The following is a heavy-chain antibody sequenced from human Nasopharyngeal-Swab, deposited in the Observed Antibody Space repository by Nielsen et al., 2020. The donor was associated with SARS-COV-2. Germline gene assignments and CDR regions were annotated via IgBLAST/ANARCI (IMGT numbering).Heavy chain of an antibody. CDR1: GFTFSIHT. CDR2: IRGSGVDT. V-gene: IGHV3-23*01. CDR3: ARDIEEWLVLPSLSFDY. J-gene: IGHJ4*02. Sequence: GESLKISCAASGFTFSIHTMSWVRQAPGKGLEWVSAIRGSGVDTYYADSVKGRFTISRDNSRNTLYLQMNSLRADDTAVYYCARDIEEWLVLPSLSFDYWGQGTLVTVSS. D-gene: IGHD3-3*01.